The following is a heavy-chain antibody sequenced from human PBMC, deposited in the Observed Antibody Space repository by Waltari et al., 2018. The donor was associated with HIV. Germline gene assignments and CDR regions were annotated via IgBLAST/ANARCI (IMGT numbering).Heavy chain of an antibody. V-gene: IGHV1-24*01. J-gene: IGHJ4*01. CDR3: ASFIEYISPAGNYFFDS. Sequence: QVHLVQSGAEVRKPGASVRVSCKVSGDNLSDLSMHWVRQTPGKGLEWMGGFDPEDRQPLYAQIFQDRLTLTDDPSSDTTYLELTSLRSEDTAIYYCASFIEYISPAGNYFFDSWGQGTQVTVSS. CDR1: GDNLSDLS. D-gene: IGHD5-12*01. CDR2: FDPEDRQP.